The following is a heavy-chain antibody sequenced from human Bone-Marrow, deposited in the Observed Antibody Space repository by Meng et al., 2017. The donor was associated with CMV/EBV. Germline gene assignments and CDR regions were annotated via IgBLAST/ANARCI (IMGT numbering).Heavy chain of an antibody. CDR2: IYYSGTT. V-gene: IGHV4-39*07. Sequence: SETLSLTCTVSGGSISSSRYYWGWIRQPPGKGLEWIGSIYYSGTTYYNPSLKSRVTSRVTISLDTSNNQSSLRLTSVTAADTAGYYCARVIVLIPAATPRDNWFDPWGQGTLVTVSS. CDR1: GGSISSSRYY. D-gene: IGHD2-2*01. J-gene: IGHJ5*02. CDR3: ARVIVLIPAATPRDNWFDP.